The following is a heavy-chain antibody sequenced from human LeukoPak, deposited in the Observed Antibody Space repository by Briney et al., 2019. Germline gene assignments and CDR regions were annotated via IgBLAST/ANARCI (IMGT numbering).Heavy chain of an antibody. CDR3: ARDLPDSSGYYSPFDY. CDR2: IYHSGST. V-gene: IGHV4-38-2*02. J-gene: IGHJ4*02. CDR1: GYSISSGYY. Sequence: SETLSLTCTVSGYSISSGYYWGWIRQPPGKGLEWIGSIYHSGSTYYNPSLKSRVTISVDTSKNQFSLKLSSVTAADTAVYYCARDLPDSSGYYSPFDYWGQGTLVTVPS. D-gene: IGHD3-22*01.